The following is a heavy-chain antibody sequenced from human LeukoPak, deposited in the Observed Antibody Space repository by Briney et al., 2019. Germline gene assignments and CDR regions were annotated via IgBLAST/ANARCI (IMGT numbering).Heavy chain of an antibody. Sequence: SETLSLTCTVSGGSISSGGYSWSWIRQHPGKGLEWIGYIYYSGSTYYNPSLKSRVTISVDTSKNQFSLKLSSVTAADTAVYYCARFAINSYYYGSGSYANWFDPWGQGTLVTVSS. J-gene: IGHJ5*02. CDR1: GGSISSGGYS. CDR2: IYYSGST. CDR3: ARFAINSYYYGSGSYANWFDP. V-gene: IGHV4-31*03. D-gene: IGHD3-10*01.